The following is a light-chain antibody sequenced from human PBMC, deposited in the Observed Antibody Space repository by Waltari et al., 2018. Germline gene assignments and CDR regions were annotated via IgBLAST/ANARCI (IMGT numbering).Light chain of an antibody. CDR2: DNN. CDR3: QSYDSSLSGRV. CDR1: RSHIRGGYA. J-gene: IGLJ1*01. V-gene: IGLV1-40*01. Sequence: QSVLTQPPSVSGAPGQRVTVSCTGSRSHIRGGYALPWYRQLPGTAPKLLIYDNNIRTSGVPDRFSGSKSDTSASLAITGLQAEDEADYYCQSYDSSLSGRVFGTGTKVTVL.